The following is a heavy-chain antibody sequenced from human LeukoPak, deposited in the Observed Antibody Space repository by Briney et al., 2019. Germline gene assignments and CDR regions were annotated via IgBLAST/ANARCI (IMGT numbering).Heavy chain of an antibody. V-gene: IGHV3-53*01. J-gene: IGHJ4*02. CDR2: IYSGGST. CDR3: ARDDGTRLFDY. CDR1: GFTFDDYG. D-gene: IGHD1-7*01. Sequence: GGSLRLSCAASGFTFDDYGMSWVRQAPGKGLEWVSVIYSGGSTYYADSVKGRFTISRDNSKNTLYLQMNSLRAEDTAVYYCARDDGTRLFDYWGQGTLVTVSS.